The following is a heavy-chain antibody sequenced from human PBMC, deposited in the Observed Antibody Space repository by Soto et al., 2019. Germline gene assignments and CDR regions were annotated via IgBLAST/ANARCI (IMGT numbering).Heavy chain of an antibody. CDR1: GFTFSSYW. Sequence: EVQLVESGGGLVQPGGSLRLSCAASGFTFSSYWMSWVRQAPGKGLEWVANIKEDGIERYYVDSVKGRFTISRDNAKNSLYLQMNSLTVEDTAVYYCASSPDYWGQGTLVTVSS. CDR2: IKEDGIER. V-gene: IGHV3-7*01. CDR3: ASSPDY. J-gene: IGHJ4*02.